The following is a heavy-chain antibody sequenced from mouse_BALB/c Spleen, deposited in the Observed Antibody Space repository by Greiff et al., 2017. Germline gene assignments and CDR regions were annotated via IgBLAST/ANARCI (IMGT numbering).Heavy chain of an antibody. CDR2: IDPENGDT. J-gene: IGHJ4*01. Sequence: EVQLQQSGAELVRSGASVKLSCTASGFNIKDYYMHWVKQRPEQGLEWIGWIDPENGDTEYAPKFQGKATMTADTSSNTAYLQLSSLTSEDSAVYYCNGRDYRYDGAMDYWGQGTSVTVSS. D-gene: IGHD2-14*01. V-gene: IGHV14-4*02. CDR1: GFNIKDYY. CDR3: NGRDYRYDGAMDY.